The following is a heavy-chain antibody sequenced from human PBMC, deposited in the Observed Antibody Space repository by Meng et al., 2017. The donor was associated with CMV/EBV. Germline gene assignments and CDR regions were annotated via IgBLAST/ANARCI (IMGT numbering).Heavy chain of an antibody. J-gene: IGHJ4*02. D-gene: IGHD2-15*01. V-gene: IGHV1-18*01. CDR1: GYTFTSYG. CDR3: AGDVLGYCSGGSCYGLDY. Sequence: ASVKVSCKASGYTFTSYGISWVRQAPGQGLEWMGWISAYNGNTNYAQKLQGRVTMTTDTSTSTAYMELRSLRSEDTAVYYCAGDVLGYCSGGSCYGLDYWGQGTLVTVSS. CDR2: ISAYNGNT.